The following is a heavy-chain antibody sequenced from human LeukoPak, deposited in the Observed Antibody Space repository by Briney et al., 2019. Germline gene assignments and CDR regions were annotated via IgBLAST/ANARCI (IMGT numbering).Heavy chain of an antibody. CDR3: ARHRAYSSSSPFDY. V-gene: IGHV4-59*08. CDR2: IYYTGST. D-gene: IGHD6-6*01. J-gene: IGHJ4*02. CDR1: GGPISSLY. Sequence: SETLSLTCSVSGGPISSLYWSWIRQPPGKGLEWIGYIYYTGSTNYNPSPKSRVTMFVDMSKNQFSLRLSSVTAADTAVYYCARHRAYSSSSPFDYWGQGTLVTVSS.